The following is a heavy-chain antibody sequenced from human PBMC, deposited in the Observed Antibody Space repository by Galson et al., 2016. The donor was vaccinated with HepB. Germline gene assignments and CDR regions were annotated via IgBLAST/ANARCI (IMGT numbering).Heavy chain of an antibody. V-gene: IGHV3-53*01. Sequence: SLRLSCAASGFIVSTNYMSWVRQAPGKGLEWVSVIYSGLNTHYADSVKGRFTISRDNSKNTVYLQMNSLRAEDTAVYYCARVENVMVYASGGYFEYWGQGTLVTVAS. D-gene: IGHD2-8*01. J-gene: IGHJ4*02. CDR2: IYSGLNT. CDR3: ARVENVMVYASGGYFEY. CDR1: GFIVSTNY.